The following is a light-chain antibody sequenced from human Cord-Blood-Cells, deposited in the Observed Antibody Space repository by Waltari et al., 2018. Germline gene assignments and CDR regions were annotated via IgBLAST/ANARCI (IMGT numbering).Light chain of an antibody. CDR3: CSYAGSWV. CDR1: SSDVGSYNL. V-gene: IGLV2-23*01. Sequence: QSALTQPAPASASPGQSITISCTGTSSDVGSYNLVSWYQQHPGKAPKLMIYEGSTRPSGVSNRFSGSKSGNTASLTISGLQAEDEADYYCCSYAGSWVFGGGTKLTVL. CDR2: EGS. J-gene: IGLJ3*02.